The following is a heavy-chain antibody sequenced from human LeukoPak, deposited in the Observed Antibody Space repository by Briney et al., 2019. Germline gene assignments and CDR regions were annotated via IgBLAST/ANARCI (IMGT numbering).Heavy chain of an antibody. D-gene: IGHD1-14*01. Sequence: GASVTVSFKASGYTFTSYAMNWVRQAPGQGLEWMGWINTNTGNPTYAQGFPGRFVFSLSTSVSTAYLQISSLKTEDTAVYYCARDRTLFDYWGQGTLVTVSS. CDR2: INTNTGNP. CDR1: GYTFTSYA. CDR3: ARDRTLFDY. J-gene: IGHJ4*02. V-gene: IGHV7-4-1*02.